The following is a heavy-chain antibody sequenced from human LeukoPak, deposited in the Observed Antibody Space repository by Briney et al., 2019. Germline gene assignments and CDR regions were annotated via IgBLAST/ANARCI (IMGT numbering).Heavy chain of an antibody. CDR2: IYYSGST. J-gene: IGHJ6*03. CDR3: ARLITMVRGVIITYHYYYYMDV. Sequence: SETLSLTCTVSGGSISSSSYYWGWLRQPPGKGLEWIGSIYYSGSTYYNPSLKSRVTISVDTSKNQYSLKLSSVTAADTAVYYCARLITMVRGVIITYHYYYYMDVWGKGTTVTVFS. CDR1: GGSISSSSYY. V-gene: IGHV4-39*01. D-gene: IGHD3-10*01.